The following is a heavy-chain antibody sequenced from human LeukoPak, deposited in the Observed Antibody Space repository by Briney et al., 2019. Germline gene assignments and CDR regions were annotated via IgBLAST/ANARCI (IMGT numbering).Heavy chain of an antibody. D-gene: IGHD6-13*01. Sequence: GGSLRLSCAASGFTFSSYSMNWVRQAPGKGLEWVSSISSSSSYINYADSVKGRFTISRDNAKNSLYLQMNSLRAEDTAVYYCARDRSLYSSTWYVPRDGFDIWGQGTMVTVSS. CDR2: ISSSSSYI. V-gene: IGHV3-21*01. J-gene: IGHJ3*02. CDR3: ARDRSLYSSTWYVPRDGFDI. CDR1: GFTFSSYS.